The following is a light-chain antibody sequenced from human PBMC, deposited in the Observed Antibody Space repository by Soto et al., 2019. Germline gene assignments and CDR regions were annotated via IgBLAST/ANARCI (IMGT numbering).Light chain of an antibody. CDR1: QSISSW. Sequence: DIQMTQSPSTLSASVGDRVTITCRASQSISSWLAWYQQKPGKAPKLLIYEASSSEIGVPPRFSGSGFGTEFTLTISSLQPDYFASYYCQHYEESSTFGQGARLEIK. CDR3: QHYEESST. V-gene: IGKV1-5*03. CDR2: EAS. J-gene: IGKJ1*01.